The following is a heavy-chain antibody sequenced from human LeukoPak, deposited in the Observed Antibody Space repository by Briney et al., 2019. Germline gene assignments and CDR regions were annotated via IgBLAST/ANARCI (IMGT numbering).Heavy chain of an antibody. CDR3: ARPGSSSSKGGYFRH. CDR1: GFTFSSYW. D-gene: IGHD6-13*01. J-gene: IGHJ1*01. V-gene: IGHV3-7*03. CDR2: IKQDGSEK. Sequence: GGSLRLSCAASGFTFSSYWMSWVRQAPGKGLEWVANIKQDGSEKYYVDSVKGRFTISRDNAKNSLYLQMNSLRAEDTAVYYCARPGSSSSKGGYFRHWGQGTLVTVSS.